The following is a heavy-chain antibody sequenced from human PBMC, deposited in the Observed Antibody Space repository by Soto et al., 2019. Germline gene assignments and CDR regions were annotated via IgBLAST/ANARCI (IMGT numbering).Heavy chain of an antibody. CDR1: GFTFSSYA. CDR2: ISGSGGST. J-gene: IGHJ4*02. D-gene: IGHD3-10*01. CDR3: AKGREYYGSGSYLDDYFDY. V-gene: IGHV3-23*01. Sequence: GGSLRLSCAASGFTFSSYAMSWVRQAPGKGLEWVSAISGSGGSTYYADSVKGRFTISRDNSKNTLYLQMNSLRAEDTAVYYCAKGREYYGSGSYLDDYFDYWGQGTLVTVSS.